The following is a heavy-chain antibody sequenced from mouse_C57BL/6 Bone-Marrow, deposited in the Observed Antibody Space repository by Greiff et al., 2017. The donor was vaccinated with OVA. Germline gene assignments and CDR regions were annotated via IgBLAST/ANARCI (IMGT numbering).Heavy chain of an antibody. CDR2: IYPGDGDT. CDR1: GYAFSSSW. V-gene: IGHV1-82*01. Sequence: VKLMESGPELVKPGASVKISCKASGYAFSSSWMNWVKQRPGKGLEWIGRIYPGDGDTNYNGKFKGKATLTADKSSSTAYMQLSSLTSEDSAVYFCARSGGYSGYWGQGTTLTVSS. D-gene: IGHD2-3*01. J-gene: IGHJ2*01. CDR3: ARSGGYSGY.